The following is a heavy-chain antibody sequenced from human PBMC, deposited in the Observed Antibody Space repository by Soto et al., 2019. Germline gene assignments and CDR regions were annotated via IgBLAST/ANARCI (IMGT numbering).Heavy chain of an antibody. Sequence: QGQLVQSGAEVKKPGASVKVSCKASGYIFTNYDINWVRQATGQGLEYLGWINPNSGNTGYVQKFKGRVTMTRNTSINTAYIVLSRLRSEGTDVYYCARGVKCGDYSRWCDPWGQGTLVTVSS. CDR2: INPNSGNT. V-gene: IGHV1-8*01. CDR1: GYIFTNYD. CDR3: ARGVKCGDYSRWCDP. J-gene: IGHJ5*02. D-gene: IGHD4-17*01.